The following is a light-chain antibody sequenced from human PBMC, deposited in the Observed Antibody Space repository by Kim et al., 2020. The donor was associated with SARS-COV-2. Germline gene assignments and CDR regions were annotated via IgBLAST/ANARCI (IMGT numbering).Light chain of an antibody. CDR3: GADHASGSNFALV. V-gene: IGLV9-49*01. CDR1: SGYSNYK. Sequence: ELTQPPSASASLGASVTLTCTLSSGYSNYKVDWYQQRPGKGPRFVMRVGTGGIVGSKGDGIPDRFSVLGSGLNRSLTIKNIQEEDESDYHCGADHASGSNFALVFGGGTKLTVL. J-gene: IGLJ3*02. CDR2: VGTGGIVG.